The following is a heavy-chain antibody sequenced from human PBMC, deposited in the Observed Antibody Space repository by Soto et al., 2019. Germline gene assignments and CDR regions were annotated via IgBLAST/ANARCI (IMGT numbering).Heavy chain of an antibody. CDR2: IIPILDIA. J-gene: IGHJ2*01. CDR3: ARDNYITMVRGVIITYRYFDL. D-gene: IGHD3-10*01. CDR1: GGTFSSYT. V-gene: IGHV1-69*04. Sequence: SVKVSCKASGGTFSSYTISWVRQAPGQGLEWMGRIIPILDIANYAQKFQGRVTITADKSTSTAYMELSSLRSEDTAVYYCARDNYITMVRGVIITYRYFDLWGRGTLVTVSS.